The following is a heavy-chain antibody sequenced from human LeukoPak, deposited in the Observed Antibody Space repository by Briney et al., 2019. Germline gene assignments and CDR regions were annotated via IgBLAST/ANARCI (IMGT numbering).Heavy chain of an antibody. D-gene: IGHD2-2*01. CDR3: AREDIGVPAAYARYDY. CDR2: ISAYNGNT. Sequence: GASVKVSCKASGYTFTSYGISWVRQAPGQGLEWMGWISAYNGNTNYAQKLQGRVTMTTDTSTSTAYMELSRLRSDDTAVYYCAREDIGVPAAYARYDYWGQGTLVTVSS. J-gene: IGHJ4*02. CDR1: GYTFTSYG. V-gene: IGHV1-18*01.